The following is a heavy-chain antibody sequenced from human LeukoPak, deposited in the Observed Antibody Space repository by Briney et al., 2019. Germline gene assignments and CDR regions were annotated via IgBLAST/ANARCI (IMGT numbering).Heavy chain of an antibody. J-gene: IGHJ6*02. CDR1: GGSISSGGCS. D-gene: IGHD3-10*01. V-gene: IGHV4-30-2*01. Sequence: PSQTLSLTCAVSGGSISSGGCSWSWIRQPPGKGLEWIGYIYHSGSTYYNPSLKSRVTISVDRSKNQFSLKLSSVTAADTAVYYCASGYGSGSYRRHYYYGMDVWGQGTTVTVSS. CDR2: IYHSGST. CDR3: ASGYGSGSYRRHYYYGMDV.